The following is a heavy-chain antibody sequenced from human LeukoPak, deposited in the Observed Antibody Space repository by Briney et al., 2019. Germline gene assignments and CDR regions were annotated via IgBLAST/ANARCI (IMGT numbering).Heavy chain of an antibody. CDR1: GSTFSSYT. Sequence: SVTLSRKASGSTFSSYTISWVRHGPGQGLEWMGRIIPILGIANYAQKFQGRVTITADKSTSTAYMELSGLRSEDTAVYYCARGPYYYDSSGTYYYGMDVWGQGTTVTVSS. J-gene: IGHJ6*02. CDR2: IIPILGIA. V-gene: IGHV1-69*02. CDR3: ARGPYYYDSSGTYYYGMDV. D-gene: IGHD3-22*01.